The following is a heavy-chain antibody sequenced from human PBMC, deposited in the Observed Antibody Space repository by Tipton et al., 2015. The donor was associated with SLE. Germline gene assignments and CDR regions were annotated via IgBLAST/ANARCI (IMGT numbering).Heavy chain of an antibody. CDR1: GGSISSYY. CDR2: IYTSGTT. J-gene: IGHJ6*02. D-gene: IGHD6-13*01. V-gene: IGHV4-4*07. Sequence: TLSLTCTVSGGSISSYYWSWIRQPAGKGLEWIGRIYTSGTTHYNPSLKSRVTISMDTSKNQFSLRLTSVTAADSAVYYCARIYAAGDYYYGMDVWGQGTTVTVSS. CDR3: ARIYAAGDYYYGMDV.